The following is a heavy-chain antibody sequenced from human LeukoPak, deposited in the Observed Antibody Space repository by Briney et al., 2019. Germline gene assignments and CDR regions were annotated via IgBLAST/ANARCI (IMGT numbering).Heavy chain of an antibody. CDR1: GFTFSSYG. J-gene: IGHJ4*02. CDR3: ARDRGSGSYSDY. Sequence: PGRSLRLSCAASGFTFSSYGMHWVRQAPGKGLEWVAVISYDGSNKYYADSVKGRFTISRDNSKNTLYLQMNSLRAEDTAVYYCARDRGSGSYSDYWGQGTLVTVSS. V-gene: IGHV3-30*03. CDR2: ISYDGSNK. D-gene: IGHD1-26*01.